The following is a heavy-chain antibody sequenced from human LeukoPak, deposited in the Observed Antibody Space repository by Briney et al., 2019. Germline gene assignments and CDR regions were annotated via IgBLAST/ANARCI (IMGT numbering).Heavy chain of an antibody. J-gene: IGHJ3*02. V-gene: IGHV1-2*06. CDR2: INPNSGGT. CDR3: AREGGIVGVTDAFDI. D-gene: IGHD1-26*01. Sequence: ASVKVSCKASGYTFTGYYMHWVRQAPGQGLEWMGRINPNSGGTNYAQKFQGRVTMTRDTSISTAYMELSRLRSDDTAVYYCAREGGIVGVTDAFDIWGPGTMVTVSS. CDR1: GYTFTGYY.